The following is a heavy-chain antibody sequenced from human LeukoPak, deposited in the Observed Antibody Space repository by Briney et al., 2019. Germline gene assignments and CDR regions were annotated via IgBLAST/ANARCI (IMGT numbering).Heavy chain of an antibody. D-gene: IGHD6-13*01. J-gene: IGHJ2*01. V-gene: IGHV3-7*01. CDR1: GFTFSSYW. CDR3: ARDGIAAAGSYLVWYFDL. Sequence: GGSLRLSCAASGFTFSSYWMSWVRQAPGKGLEWVANIKQDGSEKYYVDSVKGRFTISRDNAKNSLYLQMNSLRAEDTAVYYCARDGIAAAGSYLVWYFDLWGRGTLVTVSS. CDR2: IKQDGSEK.